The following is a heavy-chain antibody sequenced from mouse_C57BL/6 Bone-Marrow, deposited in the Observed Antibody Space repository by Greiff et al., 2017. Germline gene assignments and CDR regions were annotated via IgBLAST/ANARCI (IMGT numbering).Heavy chain of an antibody. CDR3: RAGTSY. V-gene: IGHV1-59*01. D-gene: IGHD3-1*01. CDR2: IDPSDSYT. J-gene: IGHJ2*01. Sequence: QVQLKQPGAELVRPGTSVKLSCKASGYTFTSYWMHWVKQRPGQGLEWIGVIDPSDSYTNYNQKFKGKATLTVDTSSSTAYMQLSSLTSEDSAVYYCRAGTSYWGQGTTLTGSS. CDR1: GYTFTSYW.